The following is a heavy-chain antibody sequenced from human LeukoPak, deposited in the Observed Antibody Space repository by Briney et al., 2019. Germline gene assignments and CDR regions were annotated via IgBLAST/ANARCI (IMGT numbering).Heavy chain of an antibody. CDR3: ARDSGTTGEVKFDP. V-gene: IGHV4-4*07. D-gene: IGHD1-7*01. CDR1: GASISSYY. CDR2: IYVTGST. J-gene: IGHJ5*02. Sequence: SETLSLTCTVSGASISSYYWSWIRQPAGKALEWIGRIYVTGSTTYNPSLESRVTMSLDTSKNHFSLKLRSVNAADTAVYYCARDSGTTGEVKFDPWGQGTLVTVSS.